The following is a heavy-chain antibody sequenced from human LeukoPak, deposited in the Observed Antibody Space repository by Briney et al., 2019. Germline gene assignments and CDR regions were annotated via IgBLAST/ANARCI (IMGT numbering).Heavy chain of an antibody. J-gene: IGHJ2*01. CDR3: ASRNLAYCGGDCGFDL. D-gene: IGHD2-21*02. Sequence: GGSLRLSCAASGFTVSKNYMNWVRQAPGKGLEWVSYISSSGSTIYYADSVKGRFTISRDNAKNSLYLQMNSLRAEDTAVYYCASRNLAYCGGDCGFDLWGRGTLVTVSS. CDR1: GFTVSKNY. V-gene: IGHV3-48*03. CDR2: ISSSGSTI.